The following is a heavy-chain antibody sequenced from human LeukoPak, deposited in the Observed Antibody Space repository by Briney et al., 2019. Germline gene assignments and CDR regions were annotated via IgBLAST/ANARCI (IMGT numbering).Heavy chain of an antibody. CDR2: ISGTGGST. V-gene: IGHV3-23*01. Sequence: QPGGSLRLSCAASGFTFSSYAMSWVRQAPGKGLEWVSAISGTGGSTYYADSVKGRFTISRDNSKNSLYLQMNSLRAEDTAVYYCARDRWELRGVFDYWGQGTLVTVSS. D-gene: IGHD1-26*01. CDR3: ARDRWELRGVFDY. J-gene: IGHJ4*02. CDR1: GFTFSSYA.